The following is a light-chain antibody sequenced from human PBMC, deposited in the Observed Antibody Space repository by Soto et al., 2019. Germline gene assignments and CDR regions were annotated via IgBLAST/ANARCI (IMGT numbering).Light chain of an antibody. J-gene: IGKJ4*01. V-gene: IGKV3-15*01. CDR2: DAS. Sequence: EIVMTQSPATLSVAPGEGATLSCRASQSVHNDLAWYQQKPGQAPRLLIYDASTRATGIPARFSGSGSGTEFTLTISSLQSEDFAVYYCQQYTRWPPLTFGGGTKVEI. CDR1: QSVHND. CDR3: QQYTRWPPLT.